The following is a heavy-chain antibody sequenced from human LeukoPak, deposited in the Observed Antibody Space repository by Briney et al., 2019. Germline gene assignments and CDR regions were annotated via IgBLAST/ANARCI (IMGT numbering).Heavy chain of an antibody. CDR3: SSGSYYYYYMDV. D-gene: IGHD3-10*01. CDR2: INHSGST. CDR1: GGSISGYY. Sequence: SETLSLTCTVSGGSISGYYWSWIRQPPGKGLEWIGEINHSGSTNYNPSLKSRVTISVDTSKNQFSLKLSSVTAADTAVYYCSSGSYYYYYMDVWGKGTTVTISS. J-gene: IGHJ6*03. V-gene: IGHV4-34*01.